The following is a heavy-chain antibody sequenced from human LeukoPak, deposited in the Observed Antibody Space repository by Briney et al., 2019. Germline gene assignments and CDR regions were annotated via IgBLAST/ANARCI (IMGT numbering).Heavy chain of an antibody. D-gene: IGHD6-19*01. CDR1: GGSISSSSYY. J-gene: IGHJ4*02. CDR3: ARHGPGWYYFGY. V-gene: IGHV4-39*01. Sequence: PSETLSLTCTVSGGSISSSSYYWGWIRQPPGKGLEWIGSIYYSGSTYYNPSLKSRVTISVDTSKNQFSLKLSSVTAADTAVYYCARHGPGWYYFGYWGPGTLVTVSS. CDR2: IYYSGST.